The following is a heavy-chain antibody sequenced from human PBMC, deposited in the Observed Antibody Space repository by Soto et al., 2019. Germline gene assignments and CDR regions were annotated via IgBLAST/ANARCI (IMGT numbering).Heavy chain of an antibody. J-gene: IGHJ5*02. CDR2: IKSKTAGGTT. V-gene: IGHV3-15*07. CDR1: GFTLSTAW. CDR3: ATDRSAYKLQLRYNWFDP. Sequence: VGSLRLSCAASGFTLSTAWMHWVRQAPGRGLEWVGRIKSKTAGGTTDYAAPVRGRFSISRDDSKNMLYLDMNGLKTEDTAVYFCATDRSAYKLQLRYNWFDPWGKGTLVTVSS. D-gene: IGHD1-7*01.